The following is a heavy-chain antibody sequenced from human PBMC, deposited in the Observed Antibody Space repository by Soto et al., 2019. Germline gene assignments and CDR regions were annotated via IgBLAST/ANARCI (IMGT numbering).Heavy chain of an antibody. Sequence: QVQLVESGGGVVQPGRSLRLSCAASGFTFSSYAMHWVRQAPGKGLEWVAVISYDGSNKYYADSVKGRFTISRDNSKNTLYLQMNSLIAEDTAVYYCAREGKAAAGPEDYYYGMDVWGQGTTVTVSS. CDR2: ISYDGSNK. CDR3: AREGKAAAGPEDYYYGMDV. J-gene: IGHJ6*02. V-gene: IGHV3-30-3*01. CDR1: GFTFSSYA. D-gene: IGHD6-13*01.